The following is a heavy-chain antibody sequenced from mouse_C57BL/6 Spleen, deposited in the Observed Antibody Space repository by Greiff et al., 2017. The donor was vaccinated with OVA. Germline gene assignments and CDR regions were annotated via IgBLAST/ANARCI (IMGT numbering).Heavy chain of an antibody. CDR1: GYSITSGYY. V-gene: IGHV3-6*01. Sequence: EVKLMESGPGLVKPSQSLSLTCSVTGYSITSGYYWHWIRQFPGNKLEWMGYISYDGSNNYNPSLKNRISITRDTSKNQFFLKLNSVTTEDTATYYCARDDYDEAWFAYWGQGTLVTVSA. CDR2: ISYDGSN. D-gene: IGHD2-4*01. J-gene: IGHJ3*01. CDR3: ARDDYDEAWFAY.